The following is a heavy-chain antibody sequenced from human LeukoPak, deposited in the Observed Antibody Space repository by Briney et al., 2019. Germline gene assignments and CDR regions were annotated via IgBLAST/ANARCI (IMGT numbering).Heavy chain of an antibody. D-gene: IGHD2-2*01. V-gene: IGHV4-31*03. CDR2: IYYSGST. CDR3: ARDRWYCSSTSCYGGYNWFDP. CDR1: GGSISSGGYY. Sequence: SQTLSLTCTVSGGSISSGGYYWSWIRQHPGKGLEWIGYIYYSGSTYYNPSLKSRVTISVDTSKNQFSLKLSSVTAADTAVYYCARDRWYCSSTSCYGGYNWFDPWGQGTLVTVSS. J-gene: IGHJ5*02.